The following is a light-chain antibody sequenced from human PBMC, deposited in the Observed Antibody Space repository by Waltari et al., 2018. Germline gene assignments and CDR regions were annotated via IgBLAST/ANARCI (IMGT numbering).Light chain of an antibody. CDR1: QSVLYSSNNKNY. Sequence: DIVMTQSPDSLAFSLGDRATINCKSSQSVLYSSNNKNYLAWYQQKPGQPPKLLIYWASTRESGVPDRFSGSGSGTDFTLTISSLQAEDVAVYYCQQYYSTPYTFGQGTKLEIK. V-gene: IGKV4-1*01. J-gene: IGKJ2*01. CDR3: QQYYSTPYT. CDR2: WAS.